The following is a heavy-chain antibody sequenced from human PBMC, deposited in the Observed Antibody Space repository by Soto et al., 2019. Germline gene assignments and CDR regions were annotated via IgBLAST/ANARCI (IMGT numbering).Heavy chain of an antibody. V-gene: IGHV1-24*01. CDR3: ATFYGDGFNFDY. J-gene: IGHJ4*02. D-gene: IGHD4-17*01. CDR2: FDPEDGET. Sequence: ASVKVSCKVSGYTLTELSMHWVRQAPGKGLEWMGGFDPEDGETIYAQKFQGRVTMTEDTSTDTAYMELSSLRSEDTAVYYCATFYGDGFNFDYWGQGTLVTVS. CDR1: GYTLTELS.